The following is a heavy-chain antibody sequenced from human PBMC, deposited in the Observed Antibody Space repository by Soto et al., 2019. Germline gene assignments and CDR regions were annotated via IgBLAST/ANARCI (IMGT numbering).Heavy chain of an antibody. J-gene: IGHJ4*02. V-gene: IGHV3-30*03. CDR1: GFTFSSYG. D-gene: IGHD2-8*01. CDR3: WPIRTIDLSLVYGSFDY. CDR2: ISYDGSNK. Sequence: GGSLRLSCAASGFTFSSYGMHWVRQAPGKGLEWVAVISYDGSNKYYADSVKGRFTISRDNSKNTLYLQMNSLRAEDTAVYYCWPIRTIDLSLVYGSFDYWGQGTLVTVSS.